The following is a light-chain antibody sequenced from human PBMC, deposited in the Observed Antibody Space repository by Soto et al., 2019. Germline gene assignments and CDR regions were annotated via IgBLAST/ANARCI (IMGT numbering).Light chain of an antibody. Sequence: QSALSQSPSMFGCPVQSITNSCIGTSTDIGTYNYVAWYQQHPAKTPKLIIYHVSYRPSGASNRFSGSKSANTASLTISGLQAEDEADYYCSSYTTAGTYVFGPGTKVTAL. V-gene: IGLV2-14*01. CDR1: STDIGTYNY. CDR2: HVS. CDR3: SSYTTAGTYV. J-gene: IGLJ1*01.